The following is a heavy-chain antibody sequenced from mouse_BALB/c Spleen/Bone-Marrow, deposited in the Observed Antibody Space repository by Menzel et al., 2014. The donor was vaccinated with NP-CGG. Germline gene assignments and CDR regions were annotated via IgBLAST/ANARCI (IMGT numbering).Heavy chain of an antibody. CDR1: GYAFSSSW. V-gene: IGHV1-82*01. CDR3: ARWDYGSSPNY. J-gene: IGHJ2*01. Sequence: QVQLQQSGPELVKPGASVKISCKASGYAFSSSWMNWVKQRPGQGLEWVGRIYPGDGDTNYNGKFKSKATLTADKSSSTAYMQLSSLTSVDSAVYFCARWDYGSSPNYWGQGTTLTVSS. CDR2: IYPGDGDT. D-gene: IGHD1-1*01.